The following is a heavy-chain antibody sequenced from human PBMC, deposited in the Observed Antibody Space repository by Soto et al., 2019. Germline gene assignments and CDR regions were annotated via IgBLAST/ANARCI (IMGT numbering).Heavy chain of an antibody. Sequence: GGSLRLSCAASGFAFSSCSMNWVRQAPGKGLEWVSSISTTSAYIYYVDSVKGRFRISRDNSKKTLFLQMNSLRDEDTAVYFCAREDIMGTRSFDYWGQGTLVTVSS. CDR1: GFAFSSCS. J-gene: IGHJ4*02. CDR3: AREDIMGTRSFDY. D-gene: IGHD1-26*01. CDR2: ISTTSAYI. V-gene: IGHV3-21*01.